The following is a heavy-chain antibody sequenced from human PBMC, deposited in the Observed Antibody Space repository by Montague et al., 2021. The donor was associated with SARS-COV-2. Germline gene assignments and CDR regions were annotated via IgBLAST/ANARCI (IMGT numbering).Heavy chain of an antibody. CDR2: INHSAST. CDR1: GGSFSGYY. Sequence: SETLSLTCAVYGGSFSGYYWSWIRQPPGKGLEWIGEINHSASTNYNPSLKSRVTISVDTSKNQFSLKLSSVTAADTAVYYCTRGYQLRFLEWSSRQSTFDYWGQGTLVTVSS. CDR3: TRGYQLRFLEWSSRQSTFDY. V-gene: IGHV4-34*01. D-gene: IGHD3-3*01. J-gene: IGHJ4*02.